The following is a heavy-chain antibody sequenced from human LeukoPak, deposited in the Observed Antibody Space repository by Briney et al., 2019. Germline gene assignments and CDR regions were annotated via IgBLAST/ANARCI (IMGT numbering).Heavy chain of an antibody. Sequence: ASVKVSCKASGYTFTSYGISWVRQAAGQGLEWMGWISAYNGNTNYAQKLQGRVTRTTDTSTSTAYMELRSLRSDDTAVYYCARVIVGDEYNWFDPWGQGTLVTVSS. CDR2: ISAYNGNT. CDR1: GYTFTSYG. V-gene: IGHV1-18*01. J-gene: IGHJ5*02. D-gene: IGHD1-26*01. CDR3: ARVIVGDEYNWFDP.